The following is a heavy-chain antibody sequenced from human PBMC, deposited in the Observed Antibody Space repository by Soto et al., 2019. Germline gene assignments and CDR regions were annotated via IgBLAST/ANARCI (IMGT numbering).Heavy chain of an antibody. CDR1: GGSISSYY. J-gene: IGHJ4*02. Sequence: SETLSLTCTVSGGSISSYYWSWIRQPPGKGQEWIGYIYYSGSTNNNPALKSRVTISVDTSKNQFALKLSSVTAADTAVYYCTRGGDAYKNGHWGQGTLVTVSS. CDR3: TRGGDAYKNGH. CDR2: IYYSGST. D-gene: IGHD2-21*01. V-gene: IGHV4-59*08.